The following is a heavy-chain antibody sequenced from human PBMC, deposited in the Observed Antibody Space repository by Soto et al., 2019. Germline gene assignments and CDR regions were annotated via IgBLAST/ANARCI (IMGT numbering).Heavy chain of an antibody. CDR2: VDADGSGT. CDR1: GFSFSSYG. Sequence: EVQLVESGGGLVQPGGCLRLSCAASGFSFSSYGVHWVRQAPGTGLVWVSRVDADGSGTTYAGSVKGRFSISRDNAKNTVSLQMNNLRAEDTAVYYCAGASGWKFDYWGLGVLVTVSS. V-gene: IGHV3-74*01. D-gene: IGHD1-1*01. J-gene: IGHJ4*02. CDR3: AGASGWKFDY.